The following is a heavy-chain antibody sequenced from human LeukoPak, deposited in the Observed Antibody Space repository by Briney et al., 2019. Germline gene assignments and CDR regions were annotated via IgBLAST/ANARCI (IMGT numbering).Heavy chain of an antibody. CDR2: ISYDGSNK. V-gene: IGHV3-30*18. CDR1: GFTFSNAW. Sequence: GGSLRLSCAASGFTFSNAWMSWVRQAPGKGLEWVAVISYDGSNKYYAGSVKGRLTISRDNSKNTLYLQMNSLRAEDTAVYYCAKDVFRAAAHGGGTIDYWGQGTLVTVSS. J-gene: IGHJ4*02. D-gene: IGHD2-15*01. CDR3: AKDVFRAAAHGGGTIDY.